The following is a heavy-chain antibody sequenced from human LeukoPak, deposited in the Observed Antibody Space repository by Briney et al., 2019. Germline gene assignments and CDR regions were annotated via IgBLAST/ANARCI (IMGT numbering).Heavy chain of an antibody. D-gene: IGHD2-15*01. Sequence: AASVKVSCKVSGYTLTELSMHWVRQAPGKGLEWMGGFDPEDGETIYAQKFQGRVTMTEDTSTDTAYMELSSLRSEDTAVYYCAAEYCSGGSCYTGHSGHDYWGQGTLVTVSS. V-gene: IGHV1-24*01. J-gene: IGHJ4*02. CDR1: GYTLTELS. CDR2: FDPEDGET. CDR3: AAEYCSGGSCYTGHSGHDY.